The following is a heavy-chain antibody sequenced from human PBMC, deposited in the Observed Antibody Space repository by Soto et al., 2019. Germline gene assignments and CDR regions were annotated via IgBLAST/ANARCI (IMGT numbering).Heavy chain of an antibody. D-gene: IGHD2-15*01. CDR1: GFTFSSYA. V-gene: IGHV3-23*01. CDR3: AKDHPSPHVVVAATDAFDI. Sequence: GGSLRLSCAASGFTFSSYAMSWVRQAPGKGLEWVSAISGSGGSTYYADSVKGRFTISRDNSKNTLYLQMNSLRAEDTAVYYCAKDHPSPHVVVAATDAFDIWGQGTMVTVSS. J-gene: IGHJ3*02. CDR2: ISGSGGST.